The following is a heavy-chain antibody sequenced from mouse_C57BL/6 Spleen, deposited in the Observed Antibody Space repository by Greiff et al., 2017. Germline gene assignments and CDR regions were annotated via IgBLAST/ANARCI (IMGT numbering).Heavy chain of an antibody. CDR2: IDPEDGDT. J-gene: IGHJ2*01. Sequence: VQLQQSGAELVRPGASVKLSCTASGFNIKDYCMHWVKQRPEQGLEWIGRIDPEDGDTEYAPKFQGKATMTADTSSNPAYLQLSSLTSEDTAVYYCTTSTAQATDYWGQGTTLTVSS. CDR3: TTSTAQATDY. D-gene: IGHD3-2*02. CDR1: GFNIKDYC. V-gene: IGHV14-1*01.